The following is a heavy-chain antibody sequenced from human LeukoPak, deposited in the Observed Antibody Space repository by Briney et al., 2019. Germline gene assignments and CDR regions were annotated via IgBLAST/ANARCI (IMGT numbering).Heavy chain of an antibody. J-gene: IGHJ4*02. V-gene: IGHV1-69*04. CDR2: IIPILGIA. Sequence: ASVKVCCKASGGTFSSYAISWVRQAPGQGLGWMRRIIPILGIANYAQKFQGRVTITADKSTSTAYMELSSLRSEDTAVYYCARDGGMETWIQLWLCPFDYWGQGTLVTVSS. CDR1: GGTFSSYA. D-gene: IGHD5-18*01. CDR3: ARDGGMETWIQLWLCPFDY.